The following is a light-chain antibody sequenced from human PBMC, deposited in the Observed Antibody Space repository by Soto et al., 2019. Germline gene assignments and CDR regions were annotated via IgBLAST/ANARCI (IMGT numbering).Light chain of an antibody. V-gene: IGKV3-11*01. J-gene: IGKJ1*01. CDR2: DAS. CDR3: QQYNTFRA. CDR1: QSVSSY. Sequence: EIVLTQSPATLSLSPGERATLSCRASQSVSSYLAWYQQKPGQAPRLLIYDASNRATGIPARFSGSGSGTDFTLTISSLEPEYFATYYCQQYNTFRAFGQGTKVEIK.